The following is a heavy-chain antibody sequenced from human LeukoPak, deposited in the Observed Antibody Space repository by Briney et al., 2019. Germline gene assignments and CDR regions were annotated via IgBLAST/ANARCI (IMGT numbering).Heavy chain of an antibody. CDR2: MNPNRGNT. Sequence: ASVKVSCKASGYTFTSYDINWVRQATGQGLEWMGWMNPNRGNTGHAQKFQGRVTMTRNTSISTAYMELSSLRSEDTAVYYCARGRHSDDLEWLFPVPFDPWGQGTLVTVSS. J-gene: IGHJ5*02. CDR1: GYTFTSYD. D-gene: IGHD3-3*01. V-gene: IGHV1-8*01. CDR3: ARGRHSDDLEWLFPVPFDP.